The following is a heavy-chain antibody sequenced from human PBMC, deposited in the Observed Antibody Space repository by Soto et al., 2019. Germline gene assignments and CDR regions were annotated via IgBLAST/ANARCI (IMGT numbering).Heavy chain of an antibody. V-gene: IGHV4-39*01. J-gene: IGHJ4*02. D-gene: IGHD4-17*01. CDR1: GASIITDNYF. CDR2: ISYSGRT. CDR3: ARRRASDYGGDHHPYYFDR. Sequence: SETLSLTCTVSGASIITDNYFWVWIRQSPRRGLELIGSISYSGRTYDNPSLQSRVTISIDASKNQFSLKLTSVTTADTAVYYCARRRASDYGGDHHPYYFDRWGQGALVTVSS.